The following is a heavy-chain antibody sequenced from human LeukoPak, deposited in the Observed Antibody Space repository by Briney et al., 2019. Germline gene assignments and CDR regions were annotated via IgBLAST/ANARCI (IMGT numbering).Heavy chain of an antibody. J-gene: IGHJ4*02. CDR3: AREGPRGNSQFDY. D-gene: IGHD2/OR15-2a*01. CDR2: MWYDGSNK. Sequence: SGGSLRLSCAASGFTFSNYGMHWVRQAPGKGLEWVALMWYDGSNKYYADSVKGRLTISRDNSKNTLYLQMNSLRAEDTAVYYCAREGPRGNSQFDYWGQGTLVTVSS. V-gene: IGHV3-33*01. CDR1: GFTFSNYG.